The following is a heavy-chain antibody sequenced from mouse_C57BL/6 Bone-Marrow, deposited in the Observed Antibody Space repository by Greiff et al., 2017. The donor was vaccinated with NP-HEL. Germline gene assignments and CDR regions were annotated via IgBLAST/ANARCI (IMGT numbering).Heavy chain of an antibody. V-gene: IGHV5-12*01. Sequence: EVHLVESGGGLVQPGGSLKLSCAASGFTFSDYYMYWVRQTPEKRLEWVAYISNGGGSTYYPDTVKGRFTISRDNAKNTLYLQMSRLKSEDTAMYYCAREGGNYEGFAYWGQGTLVTVSA. D-gene: IGHD2-1*01. CDR1: GFTFSDYY. J-gene: IGHJ3*01. CDR2: ISNGGGST. CDR3: AREGGNYEGFAY.